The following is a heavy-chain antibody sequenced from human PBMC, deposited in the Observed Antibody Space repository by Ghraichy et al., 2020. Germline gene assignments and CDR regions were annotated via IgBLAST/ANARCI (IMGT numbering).Heavy chain of an antibody. CDR1: GGSLSNYY. J-gene: IGHJ6*02. V-gene: IGHV4-59*01. D-gene: IGHD6-6*01. Sequence: ETLSLTCTVSGGSLSNYYWNWIRQPLGKGLEWIGYINYSGSTIYNPSLKSRITMSVDTSKNQFSLKVTSVTAADMAVYFCARDRWATSSSYPYYYAMDVWGQGTTGTVSS. CDR3: ARDRWATSSSYPYYYAMDV. CDR2: INYSGST.